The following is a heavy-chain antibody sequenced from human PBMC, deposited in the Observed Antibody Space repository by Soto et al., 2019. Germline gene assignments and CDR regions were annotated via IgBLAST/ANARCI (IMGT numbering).Heavy chain of an antibody. CDR3: ASTKYDSSAYYYWYLGI. D-gene: IGHD3-22*01. J-gene: IGHJ2*01. CDR2: LIPIFGTA. V-gene: IGHV1-69*06. CDR1: EDTFRNYA. Sequence: QVELVQSGAEVKKPGSSVKVSCQASEDTFRNYAISWVRHAPGQGLEWMGGLIPIFGTANYAQKFQGRVTFTAETSANTEYLELSSLRSEDTSVYYCASTKYDSSAYYYWYLGISGRVTLVTLSS.